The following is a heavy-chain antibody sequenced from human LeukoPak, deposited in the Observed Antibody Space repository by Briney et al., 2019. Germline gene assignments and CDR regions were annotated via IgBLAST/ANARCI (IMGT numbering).Heavy chain of an antibody. CDR2: CSRSSSYI. D-gene: IGHD3-10*01. CDR3: ARTQVGFGELLSYMDV. CDR1: GFTFSSYW. J-gene: IGHJ6*03. V-gene: IGHV3-21*06. Sequence: GGSLLLSCAASGFTFSSYWMSWVRQAPGKGLEWASSCSRSSSYIYYVDSVKGRFTISRDNAKNSLYLQMNSLGVEDTAVYYCARTQVGFGELLSYMDVWGKGTTVTISS.